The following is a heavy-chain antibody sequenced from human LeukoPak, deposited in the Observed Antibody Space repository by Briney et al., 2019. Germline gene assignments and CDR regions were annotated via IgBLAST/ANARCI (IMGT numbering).Heavy chain of an antibody. CDR2: IIPIFGTA. V-gene: IGHV1-69*13. CDR1: GGTFSSYA. CDR3: ARDPGRGGYNLDFDY. Sequence: RASVKVSCKASGGTFSSYAISWVRQAPGQGLEWMGGIIPIFGTANYAQKFQGRVTITADESTSTAYMELSSLRSEDTAVYYCARDPGRGGYNLDFDYWGQGTLVTVSS. J-gene: IGHJ4*02. D-gene: IGHD5-24*01.